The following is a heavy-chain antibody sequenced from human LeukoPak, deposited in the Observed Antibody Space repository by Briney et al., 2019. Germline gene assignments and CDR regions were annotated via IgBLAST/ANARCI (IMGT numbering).Heavy chain of an antibody. Sequence: ASVKVSCKASGYTFTSYYMHWVRQAPGQGLEWMGIINPSGGSTSYAQKFQGRVTMTRDMSTSTVYMELSSLRSEDAAVYYCARLAGNSGSSVMAGLYFDYWGQGTLVTVSS. CDR1: GYTFTSYY. CDR3: ARLAGNSGSSVMAGLYFDY. D-gene: IGHD6-6*01. V-gene: IGHV1-46*01. CDR2: INPSGGST. J-gene: IGHJ4*02.